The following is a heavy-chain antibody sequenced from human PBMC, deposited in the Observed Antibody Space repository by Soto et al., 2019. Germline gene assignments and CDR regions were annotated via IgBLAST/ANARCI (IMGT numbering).Heavy chain of an antibody. CDR2: IYYSGST. D-gene: IGHD6-19*01. J-gene: IGHJ4*02. Sequence: SDTLSLTFTVSGCSISSYCWSWIRQPPGKGLEWIGYIYYSGSTNYNPSLKSRVTISIDMSKNQFSLNLRSVTAADTAVYYCARQRGIEGAGTDLWGQGTRVTVSS. CDR1: GCSISSYC. V-gene: IGHV4-59*08. CDR3: ARQRGIEGAGTDL.